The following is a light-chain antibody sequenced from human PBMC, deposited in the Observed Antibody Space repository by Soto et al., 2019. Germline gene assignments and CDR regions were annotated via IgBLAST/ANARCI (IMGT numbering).Light chain of an antibody. CDR2: GAS. CDR1: QSVSSN. V-gene: IGKV3-15*01. J-gene: IGKJ4*01. Sequence: EIVMTQSPATLSVSPGERGTLSWRASQSVSSNLGWYQQKPGQAPRLLIYGASTRATGIPARFSGSGSGTEFTLTISSLQSEDFAVYYCQQYKNWPPLTFGGGTKVEI. CDR3: QQYKNWPPLT.